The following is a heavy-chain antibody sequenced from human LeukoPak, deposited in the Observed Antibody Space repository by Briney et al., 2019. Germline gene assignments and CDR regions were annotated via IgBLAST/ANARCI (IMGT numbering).Heavy chain of an antibody. CDR2: IETDGDEK. D-gene: IGHD5-12*01. J-gene: IGHJ4*02. Sequence: GGSLRLSCVASGFTFSDYWMSWVRQAPGMGLEWVANIETDGDEKNYVDSVKGRFTISRDNARNSLYLQMSSLRVEDTAVYYCARDIPSGFYTPDYWGRGTLITVSS. CDR3: ARDIPSGFYTPDY. CDR1: GFTFSDYW. V-gene: IGHV3-7*01.